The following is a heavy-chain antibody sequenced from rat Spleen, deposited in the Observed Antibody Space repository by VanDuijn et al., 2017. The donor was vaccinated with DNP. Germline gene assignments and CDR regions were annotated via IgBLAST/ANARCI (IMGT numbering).Heavy chain of an antibody. CDR2: INYSGIT. V-gene: IGHV3-1*01. CDR3: ARRKNYGLSYFFDY. CDR1: GYSITSTF. Sequence: VQLQESGPGLVEPSQSLSLTCSVTGYSITSTFWGWIRKFPGNKMEWIGHINYSGITTYNPSLKSRISIIRDTSKNQFFLQLNSVTTEDTATYYCARRKNYGLSYFFDYWGQGVMVTVSS. D-gene: IGHD1-6*01. J-gene: IGHJ2*01.